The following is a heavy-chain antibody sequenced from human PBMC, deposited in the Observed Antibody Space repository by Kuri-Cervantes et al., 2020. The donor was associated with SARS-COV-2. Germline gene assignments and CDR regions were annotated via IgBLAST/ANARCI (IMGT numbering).Heavy chain of an antibody. CDR2: IYHSGST. V-gene: IGHV4-38-2*02. CDR1: GYSISSGYY. J-gene: IGHJ3*02. Sequence: SETLSLTCTVSGYSISSGYYWGWIRQPPGKGLEWIGSIYHSGSTYYNPSLKSRVTISVDTSKNQFSLKLSSVTAADTAVYYCARDPSAVVTPPDSDAFDIWGQGTMVTVSS. CDR3: ARDPSAVVTPPDSDAFDI. D-gene: IGHD4-23*01.